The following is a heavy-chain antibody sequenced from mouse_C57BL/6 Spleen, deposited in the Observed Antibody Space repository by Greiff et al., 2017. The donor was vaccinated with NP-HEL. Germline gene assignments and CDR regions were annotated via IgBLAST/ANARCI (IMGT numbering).Heavy chain of an antibody. CDR3: ARYSDYGDYFDY. Sequence: QVQLQQSGAELVKPRASVKLSCKASGYAFSSYWMNWVKQRPGQGLEWIGQIYPGDGGTKYNGKFKGKATLTVDKSSSTAYMQLSSLTSEDSAVYYCARYSDYGDYFDYWGQGTTLTVSS. D-gene: IGHD2-13*01. CDR2: IYPGDGGT. V-gene: IGHV1-80*01. CDR1: GYAFSSYW. J-gene: IGHJ2*01.